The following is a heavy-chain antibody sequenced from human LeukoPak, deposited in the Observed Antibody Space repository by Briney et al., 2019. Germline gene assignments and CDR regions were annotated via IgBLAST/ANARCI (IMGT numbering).Heavy chain of an antibody. CDR3: ARESVGELNY. V-gene: IGHV4-61*02. D-gene: IGHD3-10*01. CDR1: GGSISSGSYY. Sequence: PSETLSLTCTVSGGSISSGSYYWSWIRHAAGKGLEWIGRIYTSGSTNYNPSLKSRVTISVDTSKNQFSLKLSSVTAADTAVYYCARESVGELNYWGQGTLVTVSS. CDR2: IYTSGST. J-gene: IGHJ4*02.